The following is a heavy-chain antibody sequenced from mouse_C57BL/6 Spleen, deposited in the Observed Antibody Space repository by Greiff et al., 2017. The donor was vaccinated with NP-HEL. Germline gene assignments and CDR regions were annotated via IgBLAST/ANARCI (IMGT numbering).Heavy chain of an antibody. CDR3: ARPYYGSSYWYFDV. D-gene: IGHD1-1*01. CDR2: VYPYNGGT. CDR1: GFTFTDYY. V-gene: IGHV1-36*01. J-gene: IGHJ1*03. Sequence: VQLQQSGPVLVKPGPSVKISCKASGFTFTDYYMHWVKQSHGKSLEWIGLVYPYNGGTSYNQKFKGKATLTVDPSSRTAYMELNSLTSEDSAVYYCARPYYGSSYWYFDVWGTGTTVTVSS.